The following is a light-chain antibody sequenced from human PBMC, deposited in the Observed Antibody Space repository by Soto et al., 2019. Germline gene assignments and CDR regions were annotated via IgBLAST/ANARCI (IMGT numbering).Light chain of an antibody. CDR1: QSVSSN. CDR2: GAS. CDR3: QQYNKWPLT. Sequence: EIVMTQSPATLSVSPGERVSLSCRASQSVSSNLAWYQQKPGQASRLLFYGASTRATGIPARFSGSGSGTEFTLIISSLQSEDFAVYYCQQYNKWPLTFGGGTKVENK. V-gene: IGKV3-15*01. J-gene: IGKJ4*01.